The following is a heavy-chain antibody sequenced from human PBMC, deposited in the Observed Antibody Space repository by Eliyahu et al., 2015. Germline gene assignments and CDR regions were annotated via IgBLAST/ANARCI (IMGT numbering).Heavy chain of an antibody. Sequence: EVKKPGSSVKVSCKASGGTFSSYAISWVRQAPGQGLEWMGGIIPIFGTANYAQKFQGRVTITADESTSTAHMELSSLRSEDTAVYYCARVYADPYYYYGMDVWGQGTTVTVSS. CDR2: IIPIFGTA. V-gene: IGHV1-69*01. D-gene: IGHD3-16*01. J-gene: IGHJ6*02. CDR3: ARVYADPYYYYGMDV. CDR1: GGTFSSYA.